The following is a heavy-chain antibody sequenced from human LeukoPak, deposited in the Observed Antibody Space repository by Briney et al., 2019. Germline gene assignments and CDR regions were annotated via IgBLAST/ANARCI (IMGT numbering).Heavy chain of an antibody. Sequence: GGSLRLSCEASGFTFSTYEMNWVRQTPGKGLEWVSAISGSGGSTYYADSVKGRFTISRDNSKNTLYLQMNSLRAEDTAVYYCAKVLRGRYFDWLPKGHYMDVWGKGTTVTISS. CDR1: GFTFSTYE. J-gene: IGHJ6*03. V-gene: IGHV3-23*01. CDR2: ISGSGGST. D-gene: IGHD3-9*01. CDR3: AKVLRGRYFDWLPKGHYMDV.